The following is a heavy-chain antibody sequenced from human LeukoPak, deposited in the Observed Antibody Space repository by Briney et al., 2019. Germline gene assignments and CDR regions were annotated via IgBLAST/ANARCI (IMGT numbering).Heavy chain of an antibody. D-gene: IGHD3-3*01. V-gene: IGHV6-1*01. CDR3: AREGGIRFLEWLHPYYYYGMDV. J-gene: IGHJ6*02. CDR1: GDSVSSKSAA. CDR2: TYYRSKWYN. Sequence: SQTLSLTCAISGDSVSSKSAAWNWIRQSPSRGLEWLGRTYYRSKWYNDYAVSVKSRITINPDTSKNQFSLQLNSVTPEDTAVYYCAREGGIRFLEWLHPYYYYGMDVWGQGTTVTVSS.